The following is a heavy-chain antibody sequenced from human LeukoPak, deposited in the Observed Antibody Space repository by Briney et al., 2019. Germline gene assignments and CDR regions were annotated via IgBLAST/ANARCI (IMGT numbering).Heavy chain of an antibody. J-gene: IGHJ4*02. V-gene: IGHV3-30*04. D-gene: IGHD4-17*01. CDR1: GFTFTNYA. Sequence: SGGSLRLSCAASGFTFTNYAIHWVRQAPGKGLEWVSVISFTGGNKYYADSAKGRFTISRDNSKSTIFLQMNSLKTEDTAVYYCARPHSDYGGIDYWGQGTLVTVSS. CDR3: ARPHSDYGGIDY. CDR2: ISFTGGNK.